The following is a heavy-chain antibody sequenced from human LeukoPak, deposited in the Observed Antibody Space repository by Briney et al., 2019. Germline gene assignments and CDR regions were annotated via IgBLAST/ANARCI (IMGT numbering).Heavy chain of an antibody. CDR3: AKMPNDYVWGSYLTS. Sequence: GGSLRLSCAASGFTFSSYAMSWVRQAPGKGLERVSAITGSGGSTYYADSVKGRFTISRDNSKNTLYLQMNSLRAEDTAVYYCAKMPNDYVWGSYLTSWGQGTLVTVSS. V-gene: IGHV3-23*01. J-gene: IGHJ5*02. D-gene: IGHD3-16*01. CDR1: GFTFSSYA. CDR2: ITGSGGST.